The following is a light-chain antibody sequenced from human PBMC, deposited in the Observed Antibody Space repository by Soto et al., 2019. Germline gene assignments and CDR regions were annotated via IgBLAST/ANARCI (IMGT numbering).Light chain of an antibody. CDR1: SSHIGYHTY. CDR3: NSYSTTSSLYV. J-gene: IGLJ1*01. V-gene: IGLV2-14*01. Sequence: QSVLTQPASVSVSPCQSITISRTRTSSHIGYHTYVSWYQQHPGKAPKLLIYEVSSRPSGVSGRFSGSKSGNTASLTISGLQAEDEADYYCNSYSTTSSLYVFGAGTKVTVL. CDR2: EVS.